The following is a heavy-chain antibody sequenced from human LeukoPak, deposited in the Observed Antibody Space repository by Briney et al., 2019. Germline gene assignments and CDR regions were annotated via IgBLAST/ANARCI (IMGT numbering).Heavy chain of an antibody. CDR1: GGSFSGYY. CDR3: ARGRGYGGNYLRSFDI. Sequence: PSETLSLTCAVYGGSFSGYYWSWIRQPPGKGLEWIGEINHSGSTNYNPSLKSRVTISVDTSKNQFSLKLSSVTAVDTAIYYCARGRGYGGNYLRSFDIWGQGTMVTVSS. CDR2: INHSGST. J-gene: IGHJ3*02. D-gene: IGHD1-26*01. V-gene: IGHV4-34*01.